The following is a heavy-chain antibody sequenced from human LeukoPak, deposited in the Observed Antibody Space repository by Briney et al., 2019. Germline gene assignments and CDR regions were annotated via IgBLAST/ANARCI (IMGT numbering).Heavy chain of an antibody. CDR3: ARDIGFLALDAFDI. D-gene: IGHD3-3*01. CDR1: GGSISSSSYY. V-gene: IGHV4-39*07. CDR2: IYYSGST. Sequence: SETLSLTCTVSGGSISSSSYYWGWIRQPPGKGLEWIGSIYYSGSTYYNPSLKSRVTISVDTSKNQFSLKLSSVTAADTAVYYCARDIGFLALDAFDIWGQGTMVTVSS. J-gene: IGHJ3*02.